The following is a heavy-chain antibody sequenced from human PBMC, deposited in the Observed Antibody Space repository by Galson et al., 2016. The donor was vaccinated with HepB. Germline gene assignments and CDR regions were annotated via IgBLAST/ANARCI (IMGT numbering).Heavy chain of an antibody. Sequence: SETLSLTCAVYGGSLSGYFWGWVRQHPGGGLEWIGEINHSGSTNYRPSLTSRVSISVDTSKNQFSLNLNSVTAADTAMYYCVRGPRRCFGIRCNSIFGYRYHAMDVWGPGTTVTVSS. CDR3: VRGPRRCFGIRCNSIFGYRYHAMDV. J-gene: IGHJ6*02. V-gene: IGHV4-34*01. D-gene: IGHD4-23*01. CDR1: GGSLSGYF. CDR2: INHSGST.